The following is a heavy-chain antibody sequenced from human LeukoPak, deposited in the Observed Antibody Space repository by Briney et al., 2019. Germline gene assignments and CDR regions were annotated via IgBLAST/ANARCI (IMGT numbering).Heavy chain of an antibody. D-gene: IGHD3-22*01. Sequence: GGSLRLSCAASGFTFSSYEMNWVRQAPGKGLEWVSYISSSGSTIYYADSVKGRFTISRDNAKNSLYLQMNSLRAEDTAVYYCARDCRATYYYDSSGYYLNYWGQGTLVTVSS. CDR2: ISSSGSTI. J-gene: IGHJ4*02. CDR1: GFTFSSYE. V-gene: IGHV3-48*03. CDR3: ARDCRATYYYDSSGYYLNY.